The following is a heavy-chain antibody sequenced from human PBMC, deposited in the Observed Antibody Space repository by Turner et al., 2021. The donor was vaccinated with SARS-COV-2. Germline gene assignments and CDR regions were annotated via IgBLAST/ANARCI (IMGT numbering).Heavy chain of an antibody. CDR1: GFSLSDYY. CDR2: INSTGYII. CDR3: ARDGGDQSGGAFDI. J-gene: IGHJ3*02. D-gene: IGHD2-21*01. Sequence: HLVESWGGLVKPGGSLTLSCVASGFSLSDYYMSWVRQAPGKGLEWLSYINSTGYIINSADSVKGRFTVSRDNAKNSLSLVMDSLRAEDTAVYYCARDGGDQSGGAFDIWGQGTMVTVSS. V-gene: IGHV3-11*04.